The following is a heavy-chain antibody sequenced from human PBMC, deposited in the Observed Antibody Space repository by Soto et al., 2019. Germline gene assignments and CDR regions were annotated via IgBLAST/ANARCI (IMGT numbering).Heavy chain of an antibody. D-gene: IGHD3-9*01. J-gene: IGHJ6*02. Sequence: QVQLVQSGAEVKKPGSSVNVSCKASGGTFSSYAISWVRQAPGQGLEWMGGIIPIFGTANYAQKFQGRVTITADESTSTAYMELSSLRSEDTAVYYCARGSILKYYYYYGMDVWGQGTTVTVSS. CDR2: IIPIFGTA. CDR1: GGTFSSYA. V-gene: IGHV1-69*01. CDR3: ARGSILKYYYYYGMDV.